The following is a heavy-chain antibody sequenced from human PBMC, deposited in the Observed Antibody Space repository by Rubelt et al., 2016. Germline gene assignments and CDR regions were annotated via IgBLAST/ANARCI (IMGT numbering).Heavy chain of an antibody. Sequence: QVQLRQWGAGLLKPSETLSLTCAVSGGYFTDCTWTWIRQPPGKGLEWVGEVDHRGSTSYNPSLKSRVTISLDTSKRHFSLGVASVTAADTAVYYCARVHRTAAGRPFDNWGQGILVAVSS. V-gene: IGHV4-34*01. D-gene: IGHD6-13*01. CDR3: ARVHRTAAGRPFDN. CDR2: VDHRGST. CDR1: GGYFTDCT. J-gene: IGHJ4*02.